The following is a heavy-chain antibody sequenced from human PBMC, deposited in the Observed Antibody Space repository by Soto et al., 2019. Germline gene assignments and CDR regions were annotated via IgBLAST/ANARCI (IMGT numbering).Heavy chain of an antibody. CDR2: IYPGDSDT. J-gene: IGHJ6*02. Sequence: GESLKISCKGSGYSFTSYWIGWVRQMPGKGLEWMGIIYPGDSDTRYSPSFQGQVTISADKSISTAYLQWSSLKASDTAMYYCPTPGFATGYYYYGMDVWGQGTTVTVSS. CDR3: PTPGFATGYYYYGMDV. CDR1: GYSFTSYW. D-gene: IGHD3-10*01. V-gene: IGHV5-51*01.